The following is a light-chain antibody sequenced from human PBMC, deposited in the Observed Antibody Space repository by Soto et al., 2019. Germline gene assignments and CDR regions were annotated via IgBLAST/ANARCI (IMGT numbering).Light chain of an antibody. J-gene: IGLJ1*01. CDR3: AAWDDSLTYV. V-gene: IGLV1-47*01. CDR2: RNN. CDR1: SSNIGSNY. Sequence: VLTQPPSASGTPGQRVTISCSGSSSNIGSNYVYWYQQLPGTAPKLLIYRNNQRPSGVPDRFSGSKSGTSASLAISGLRSEDEADYYCAAWDDSLTYVFGTGTKVTVL.